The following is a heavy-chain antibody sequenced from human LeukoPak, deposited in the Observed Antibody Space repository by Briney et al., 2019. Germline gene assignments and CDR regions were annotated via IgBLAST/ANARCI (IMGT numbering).Heavy chain of an antibody. CDR1: GFTFSSYG. CDR3: AKGQGEGYCSSTSCPEYFDY. D-gene: IGHD2-2*01. J-gene: IGHJ4*02. Sequence: PGGSLRLSCAAPGFTFSSYGMHWVRQAPGRGLEWVAVISYDGSNKYYADSVKGRFTISRDNSKNTLYLQMNSLRAEDTAVYYCAKGQGEGYCSSTSCPEYFDYWGQGTLVTVSS. V-gene: IGHV3-30*18. CDR2: ISYDGSNK.